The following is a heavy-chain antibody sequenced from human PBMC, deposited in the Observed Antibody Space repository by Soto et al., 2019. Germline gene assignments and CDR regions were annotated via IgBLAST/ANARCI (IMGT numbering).Heavy chain of an antibody. CDR2: ISYDGTNK. CDR1: GFTFTTYG. D-gene: IGHD4-17*01. J-gene: IGHJ6*02. V-gene: IGHV3-30*18. CDR3: AKDLQSYGDYDYYCYGKDV. Sequence: QVQLVESGGGEVQPGRSLTISCAASGFTFTTYGMHWVRQTPGKGLEWVAVISYDGTNKFYSDSVKGRFTISRDNFKNTLTLQMNSLRADDTAVYSCAKDLQSYGDYDYYCYGKDVWDLGTRVTVSS.